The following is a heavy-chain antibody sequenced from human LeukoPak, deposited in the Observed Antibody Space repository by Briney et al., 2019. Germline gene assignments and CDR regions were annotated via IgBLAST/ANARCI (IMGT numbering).Heavy chain of an antibody. D-gene: IGHD4-23*01. CDR2: IYTSGST. CDR3: ARDQTTVVTD. V-gene: IGHV4-61*02. J-gene: IGHJ4*02. CDR1: GGSISSGSYY. Sequence: SETLSLTCTVSGGSISSGSYYWSWIRQPAGKGLEWIGRIYTSGSTNYNPPLKSRVTISVDTSKNQFSLKLSSVTAADTAVYYCARDQTTVVTDWGQGTLVTVSS.